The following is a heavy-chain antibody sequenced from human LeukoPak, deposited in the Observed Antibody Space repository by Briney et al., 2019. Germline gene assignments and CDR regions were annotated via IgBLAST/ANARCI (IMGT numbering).Heavy chain of an antibody. CDR1: GFTFYDYG. J-gene: IGHJ6*03. Sequence: PGGSLRLSCAASGFTFYDYGMSWVRQAPGKGLEWVSGINWNGGSTVYADSVKGGFTISRDNAKNSLYLQMKSLRDEDTALYYCARDGGSSGWITYYYYYYYMDVWGKGTTVTISS. CDR3: ARDGGSSGWITYYYYYYYMDV. CDR2: INWNGGST. D-gene: IGHD6-19*01. V-gene: IGHV3-20*04.